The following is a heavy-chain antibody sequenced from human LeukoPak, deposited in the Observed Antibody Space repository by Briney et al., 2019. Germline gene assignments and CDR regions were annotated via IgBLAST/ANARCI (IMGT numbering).Heavy chain of an antibody. V-gene: IGHV4-59*08. CDR3: ATSISGWYYYFGY. CDR2: IHYSGST. Sequence: SETLSLTCTVSGGSISNYYWSWIRQPPGKGLEWIGYIHYSGSTNYNPSLKSRVTISVDTSKNQFSLKLSSVTAADTAVYYCATSISGWYYYFGYWGQGTLVTVSS. J-gene: IGHJ4*02. CDR1: GGSISNYY. D-gene: IGHD6-19*01.